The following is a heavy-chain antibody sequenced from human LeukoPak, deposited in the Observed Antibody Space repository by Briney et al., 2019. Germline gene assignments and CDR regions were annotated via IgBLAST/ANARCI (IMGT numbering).Heavy chain of an antibody. J-gene: IGHJ4*02. V-gene: IGHV3-20*01. Sequence: PGGSLRLSCAASRFAFHNYAMTWIRQAPERGLEWVSSITVDGGNIKYADSAKGRFTISRDNAKNSLYLQMNSLRAEDTALYHCARVASGYWETTHTDYWGQGTLVTVSS. CDR2: ITVDGGNI. CDR1: RFAFHNYA. CDR3: ARVASGYWETTHTDY. D-gene: IGHD2-2*03.